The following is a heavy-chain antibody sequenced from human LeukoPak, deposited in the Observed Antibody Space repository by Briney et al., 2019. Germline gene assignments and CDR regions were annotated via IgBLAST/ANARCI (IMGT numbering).Heavy chain of an antibody. V-gene: IGHV1-8*01. J-gene: IGHJ4*02. CDR3: ARVRSNRIAAALGY. D-gene: IGHD6-13*01. CDR2: MNPNSGNT. Sequence: ASVKVSCKASGYTFTSYDINWVRQATGRGLEWMGWMNPNSGNTGYAQKFQGRVTMTRNTSISTAYMELSSLRSEDTAVYYCARVRSNRIAAALGYWGQGTLVTVSS. CDR1: GYTFTSYD.